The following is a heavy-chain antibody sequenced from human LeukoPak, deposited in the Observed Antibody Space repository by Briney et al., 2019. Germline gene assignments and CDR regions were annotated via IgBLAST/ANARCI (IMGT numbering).Heavy chain of an antibody. CDR1: GYTFTGYY. Sequence: ASVKVSCKASGYTFTGYYMHWVRQVPGQGLEWMGWINPNSGGTNYAQKFQGRVTMTRDTSISTAYMELSRLRSDDTAVYYCAREIRRVAAAGLGFVYWGQGTLVTVSS. CDR2: INPNSGGT. D-gene: IGHD6-13*01. V-gene: IGHV1-2*02. J-gene: IGHJ4*02. CDR3: AREIRRVAAAGLGFVY.